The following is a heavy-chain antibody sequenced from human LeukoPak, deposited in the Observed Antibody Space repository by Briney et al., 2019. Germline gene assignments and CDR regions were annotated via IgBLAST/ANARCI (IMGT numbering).Heavy chain of an antibody. J-gene: IGHJ3*02. CDR3: AREGTYSSGLDAFDI. D-gene: IGHD6-19*01. Sequence: GRSLRLSCAASGFTFSSYAMHWVRQAPGKGLEWVAVISYDGSNKYYADSVKGRFTISRGDSKNTLYLQMNSLRAEDTAVYYCAREGTYSSGLDAFDIWGQGTMVTVSS. CDR2: ISYDGSNK. V-gene: IGHV3-30-3*01. CDR1: GFTFSSYA.